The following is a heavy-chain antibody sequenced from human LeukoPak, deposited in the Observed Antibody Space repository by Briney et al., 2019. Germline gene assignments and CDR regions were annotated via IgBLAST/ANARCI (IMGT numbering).Heavy chain of an antibody. CDR1: GFTFSSYG. J-gene: IGHJ4*02. Sequence: GRSLRLSCAASGFTFSSYGMHWVRQAPGKGLEWVAVISYDGSNKYYADSVKGRFTISRDNSKNTLYLQMNSLRAEDTAVYYCAKDVRGVNPDYWGQGTLVTVSS. CDR3: AKDVRGVNPDY. D-gene: IGHD3-16*01. V-gene: IGHV3-30*18. CDR2: ISYDGSNK.